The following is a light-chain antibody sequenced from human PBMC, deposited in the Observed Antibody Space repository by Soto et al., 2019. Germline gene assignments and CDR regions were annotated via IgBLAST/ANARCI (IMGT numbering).Light chain of an antibody. J-gene: IGKJ4*01. Sequence: DIQMTQSPSSVSASVGDRVTITCRASQGVSRWLAWYQQKPGKAPNLLIYTASTLQSGVPSRFSGSGSGTDFTRTISSLQPEDFATYYCIQDYNYPLTFGGGTKVDI. CDR3: IQDYNYPLT. V-gene: IGKV1-12*01. CDR1: QGVSRW. CDR2: TAS.